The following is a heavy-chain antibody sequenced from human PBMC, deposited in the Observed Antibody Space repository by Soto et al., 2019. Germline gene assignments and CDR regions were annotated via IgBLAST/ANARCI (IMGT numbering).Heavy chain of an antibody. V-gene: IGHV1-69*13. CDR1: GGTFSSYA. CDR3: ARGDTAMADFDY. D-gene: IGHD5-18*01. Sequence: GASVKVSCKAPGGTFSSYAISWVRQAPGQGLEWMGGIIPIFGTANYAQKFQGRVTITADESTSTAYMELSSLRSEDMAVYYCARGDTAMADFDYWGQGTLVTVSS. CDR2: IIPIFGTA. J-gene: IGHJ4*02.